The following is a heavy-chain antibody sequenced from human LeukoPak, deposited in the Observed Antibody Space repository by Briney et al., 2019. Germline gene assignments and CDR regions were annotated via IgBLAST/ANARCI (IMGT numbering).Heavy chain of an antibody. Sequence: GGSLRLSCAASGFTFSNYAMSWVRQAPGKGLEWVSAISGSGGSTYYADSVKGRFTISRDNSKNTLYLQMNSLRAEDTAVYYCAKDVLRFLEWLDYFDYWGQGTLVTVSS. J-gene: IGHJ4*02. CDR3: AKDVLRFLEWLDYFDY. CDR1: GFTFSNYA. D-gene: IGHD3-3*01. CDR2: ISGSGGST. V-gene: IGHV3-23*01.